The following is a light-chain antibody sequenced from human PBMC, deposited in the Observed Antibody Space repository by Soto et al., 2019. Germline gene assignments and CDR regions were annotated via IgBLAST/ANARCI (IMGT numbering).Light chain of an antibody. CDR3: AAWDDSLNGPV. CDR2: YDD. Sequence: QSVLTQPPSVSEAPRQRVTISCSGSSSNIGRNAVTWYQQLPGKAPKLLIYYDDLLPSGVSDRFSGSKSGTSASLAISGLQSEDEADYYCAAWDDSLNGPVFGGGTQLTVL. CDR1: SSNIGRNA. V-gene: IGLV1-36*01. J-gene: IGLJ2*01.